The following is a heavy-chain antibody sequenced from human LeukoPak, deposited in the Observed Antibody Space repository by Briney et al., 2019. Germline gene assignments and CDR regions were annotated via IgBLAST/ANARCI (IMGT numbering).Heavy chain of an antibody. CDR2: ITSSGDST. CDR3: AKENPVGGTNYFDY. J-gene: IGHJ4*02. D-gene: IGHD1-26*01. CDR1: GFTFNNYP. V-gene: IGHV3-23*01. Sequence: GGSLRLSCAASGFTFNNYPMSWVRQAPGKGLEWVSAITSSGDSTYYADSVRGRFTISRDNSKNTLYLQMNTLRAEDRAVYYCAKENPVGGTNYFDYWGQGTLVTVSS.